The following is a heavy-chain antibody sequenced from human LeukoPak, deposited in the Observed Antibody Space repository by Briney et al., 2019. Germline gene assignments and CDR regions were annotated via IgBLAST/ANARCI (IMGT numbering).Heavy chain of an antibody. CDR2: IKQDGGEK. J-gene: IGHJ3*01. V-gene: IGHV3-7*01. CDR1: EFTLNTYW. D-gene: IGHD2-2*01. Sequence: GGSLRLSCAASEFTLNTYWMSWVRQAPGKGLEWVANIKQDGGEKYYIDSVKGRFTISRDNARNSLYLQMNSLRAEDTAVYYCAREGAHCSSTSCYGLRAFDVWGQGTVVTVSS. CDR3: AREGAHCSSTSCYGLRAFDV.